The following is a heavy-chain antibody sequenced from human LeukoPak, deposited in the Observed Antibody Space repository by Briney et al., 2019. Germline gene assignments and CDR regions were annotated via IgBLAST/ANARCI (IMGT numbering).Heavy chain of an antibody. Sequence: GGSLRLSCAASGFTFSSYAMSWVRQAPGKGLEWVSGISGSGYGTYYADSAKGRLTISRDNSKNTLYLQINSLRAEDTAVYYCAKGNWNDALGYFDYWGQGTLVTVSS. D-gene: IGHD1-1*01. V-gene: IGHV3-23*01. J-gene: IGHJ4*02. CDR3: AKGNWNDALGYFDY. CDR1: GFTFSSYA. CDR2: ISGSGYGT.